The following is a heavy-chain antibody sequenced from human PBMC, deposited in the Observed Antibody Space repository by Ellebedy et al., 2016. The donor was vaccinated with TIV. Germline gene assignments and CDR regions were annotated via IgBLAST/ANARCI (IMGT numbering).Heavy chain of an antibody. CDR1: GFTFSSYW. Sequence: GESLKISXAASGFTFSSYWMSWVRQAPGKGLEWVANIKQDGSEKYYVDSVKGRFTISRDNAKNSLFLQMNSLRAEDTAVYYCARETTRRVDYWGQGTLVTVSS. D-gene: IGHD4-17*01. CDR3: ARETTRRVDY. V-gene: IGHV3-7*01. J-gene: IGHJ4*02. CDR2: IKQDGSEK.